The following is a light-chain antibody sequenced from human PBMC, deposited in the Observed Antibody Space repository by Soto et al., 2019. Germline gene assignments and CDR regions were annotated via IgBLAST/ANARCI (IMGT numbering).Light chain of an antibody. CDR1: QSVSNSY. Sequence: EIVLTQSPATLSLSPGERATLSCGASQSVSNSYLAWYQQKPGLAPRLLIYDASNRAAGIPDRFSGSGSGTDFTLTISRLEPEDFAVYYCQQYGSSQWTFGQGTKVEIK. CDR3: QQYGSSQWT. CDR2: DAS. V-gene: IGKV3D-20*01. J-gene: IGKJ1*01.